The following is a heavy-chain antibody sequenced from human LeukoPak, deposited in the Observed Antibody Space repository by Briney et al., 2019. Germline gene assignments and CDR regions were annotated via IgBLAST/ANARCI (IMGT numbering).Heavy chain of an antibody. Sequence: GGSLRLSCAASGFTFSTYWMHWGRHAPGKGLVWVSSINRDGTSLNYADSVKGRFTISRDNAKNTLYLQMNSLRVEDTAVYYCARVGVSRYFDLWGRGTLVPVSS. J-gene: IGHJ2*01. CDR3: ARVGVSRYFDL. V-gene: IGHV3-74*01. D-gene: IGHD2-8*02. CDR2: INRDGTSL. CDR1: GFTFSTYW.